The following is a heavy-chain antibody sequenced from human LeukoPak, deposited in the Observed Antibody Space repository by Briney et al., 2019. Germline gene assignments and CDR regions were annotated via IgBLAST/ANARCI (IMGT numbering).Heavy chain of an antibody. CDR2: FRGSGGTT. V-gene: IGHV3-23*01. Sequence: PGGSLRLSCAASGFTFSSYALSWVRQAPGKGLEWVSAFRGSGGTTYYADSVKGRFTISRDNSKNTLWLQMNSLSAEDTAVYYCAKCTGIAARRGNMDVWGKGTTVPVSS. CDR3: AKCTGIAARRGNMDV. J-gene: IGHJ6*03. CDR1: GFTFSSYA. D-gene: IGHD6-6*01.